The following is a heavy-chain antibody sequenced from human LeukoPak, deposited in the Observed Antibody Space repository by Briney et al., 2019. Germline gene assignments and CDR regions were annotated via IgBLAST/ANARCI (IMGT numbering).Heavy chain of an antibody. V-gene: IGHV3-33*01. Sequence: PGRSLRLSCAASGITFSSYGMHWVRQAPGKGREWVAVIWDEGSNKYYADPVKGRFTISRDNSKNTLYLQMNSLRAEDTAVYYCARDRGSFVSAFDIWGQGTMVTVSS. J-gene: IGHJ3*02. D-gene: IGHD1-26*01. CDR3: ARDRGSFVSAFDI. CDR1: GITFSSYG. CDR2: IWDEGSNK.